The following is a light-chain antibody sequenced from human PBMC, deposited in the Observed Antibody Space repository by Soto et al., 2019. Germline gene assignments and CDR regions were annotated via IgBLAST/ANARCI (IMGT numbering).Light chain of an antibody. CDR1: QSVGSN. V-gene: IGKV3-15*01. Sequence: EIVMTQSPATLSVSPGERATLSCRASQSVGSNLACYQQKPGQAPRLLIYGASTRATGIPARFSGSGSGTEFTLTISSLQSEDFAIYLCQQYNNWPPDRTFGQGTKVEIK. J-gene: IGKJ1*01. CDR3: QQYNNWPPDRT. CDR2: GAS.